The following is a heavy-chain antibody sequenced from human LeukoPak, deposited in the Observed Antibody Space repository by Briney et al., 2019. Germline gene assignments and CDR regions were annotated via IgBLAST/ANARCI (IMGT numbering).Heavy chain of an antibody. CDR1: GYSISSGYY. J-gene: IGHJ4*02. D-gene: IGHD3-22*01. Sequence: SETLSLTCAVSGYSISSGYYWGWIRQPPGKGLEWIGSIYHSGSTYYNPSLKSRVTISVDTSKNQFSLKLSSVTAADTAVYYCARPTYYYDSSGYYYEVGFDYWGQGTLATVSS. V-gene: IGHV4-38-2*01. CDR2: IYHSGST. CDR3: ARPTYYYDSSGYYYEVGFDY.